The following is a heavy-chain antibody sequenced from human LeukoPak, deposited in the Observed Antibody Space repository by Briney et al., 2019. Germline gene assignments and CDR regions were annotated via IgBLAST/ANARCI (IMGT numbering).Heavy chain of an antibody. CDR2: IYYSGST. Sequence: PSETLSLTCTVSGGSISSGGYYWSWLRQHPGKGLEWIGYIYYSGSTYYNPSLKSRVTISVDTSKNQFSLKLSSVTAADTAVYYCARDGLDYYDSSGYYPDDAFDIWGQGTMVTVSS. CDR1: GGSISSGGYY. V-gene: IGHV4-31*03. CDR3: ARDGLDYYDSSGYYPDDAFDI. J-gene: IGHJ3*02. D-gene: IGHD3-22*01.